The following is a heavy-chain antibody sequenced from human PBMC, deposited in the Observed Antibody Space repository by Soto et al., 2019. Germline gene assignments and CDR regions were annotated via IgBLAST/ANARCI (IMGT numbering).Heavy chain of an antibody. Sequence: GGSLRLSCAASGFTFSSYAMSWVRQAPGKGLEWVSAISGSGGSTYYADSVKGRFTISRDNSKNTLYLQMNSLRAEDTAVYYCAKVLWFGELFSDFDYWGQGTLVTVSS. CDR2: ISGSGGST. D-gene: IGHD3-10*01. J-gene: IGHJ4*02. CDR3: AKVLWFGELFSDFDY. V-gene: IGHV3-23*01. CDR1: GFTFSSYA.